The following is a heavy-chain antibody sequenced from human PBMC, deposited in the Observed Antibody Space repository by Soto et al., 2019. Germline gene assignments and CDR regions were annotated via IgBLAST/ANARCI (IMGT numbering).Heavy chain of an antibody. V-gene: IGHV1-3*01. CDR3: VRQAGRIEVTDY. Sequence: ASVKVSCKSSGYTFTSYAMHWVRQAPGQRLEWMGWINAGNGNTKYSQKFQGRVTITRDTSASTAYMELSSLRSEDTAVYYCVRQAGRIEVTDYWGQGTLVTVYS. CDR1: GYTFTSYA. D-gene: IGHD6-19*01. CDR2: INAGNGNT. J-gene: IGHJ4*02.